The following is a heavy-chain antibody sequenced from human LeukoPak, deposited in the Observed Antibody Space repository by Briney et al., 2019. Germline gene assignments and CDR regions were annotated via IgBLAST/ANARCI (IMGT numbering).Heavy chain of an antibody. V-gene: IGHV3-23*01. Sequence: GGSLRLSCSPSGFTVSSSFISWVRQAPGKGLEWVSAISGSGGSTYYADSVKGRFTISRDNSKNTLYLQMNSLRAEDTAVYYCAKDRAVDYWGQGTLVTVSS. CDR2: ISGSGGST. D-gene: IGHD3-10*01. CDR1: GFTVSSSF. J-gene: IGHJ4*02. CDR3: AKDRAVDY.